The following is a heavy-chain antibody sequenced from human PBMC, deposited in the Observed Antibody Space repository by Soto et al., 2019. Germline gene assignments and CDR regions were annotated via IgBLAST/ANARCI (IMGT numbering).Heavy chain of an antibody. Sequence: GGSLRLSCAASGFTFSSYWMSWVRQAPGKGLEWVANIKQDGSEKYYVDSVKGRFTISRDNAKNSLYLQMNSLRAEDTAVYYCARDIGYCSGGSCYSYPDYWGQGTLVTVSS. V-gene: IGHV3-7*01. CDR3: ARDIGYCSGGSCYSYPDY. CDR2: IKQDGSEK. D-gene: IGHD2-15*01. J-gene: IGHJ4*02. CDR1: GFTFSSYW.